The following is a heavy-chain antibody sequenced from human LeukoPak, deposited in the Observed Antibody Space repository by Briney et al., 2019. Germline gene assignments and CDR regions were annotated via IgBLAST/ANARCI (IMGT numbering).Heavy chain of an antibody. CDR1: GDSISTNEW. CDR3: ARDLAVAGTNYFDF. V-gene: IGHV4-4*02. Sequence: PSGTLSLTCSVSGDSISTNEWWSWVRQPPGKGLEWIGEVFHSGSTNYNPSLKSRVTISIDKSKNQFSLEVTSVIAADTAIYYCARDLAVAGTNYFDFWGQGVLVTVSS. J-gene: IGHJ4*02. D-gene: IGHD6-19*01. CDR2: VFHSGST.